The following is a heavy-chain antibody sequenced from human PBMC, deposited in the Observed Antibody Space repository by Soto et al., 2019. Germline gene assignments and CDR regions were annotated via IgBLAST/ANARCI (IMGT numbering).Heavy chain of an antibody. D-gene: IGHD3-22*01. CDR3: ARRLYYDSSGFEGGGMDV. J-gene: IGHJ6*02. V-gene: IGHV4-34*01. CDR1: GGSFSGYY. Sequence: SETLSLTCAVYGGSFSGYYWSWIRQPPGKGLEWIGEINHSGSTNYNPSLKSRVTISVDTSKNQFSLKLSSVTAADTAVYYCARRLYYDSSGFEGGGMDVWGQGTTVT. CDR2: INHSGST.